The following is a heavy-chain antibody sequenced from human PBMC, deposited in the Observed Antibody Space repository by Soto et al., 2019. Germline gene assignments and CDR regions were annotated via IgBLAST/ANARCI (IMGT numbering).Heavy chain of an antibody. V-gene: IGHV5-51*01. CDR1: GYSFTSYW. J-gene: IGHJ6*02. CDR2: IYPGDSDT. CDR3: ARLRRFLGHDPPGHGMDV. D-gene: IGHD3-3*01. Sequence: PGESLKISCKGSGYSFTSYWIGWVRQMPGKGLEWMGIIYPGDSDTRYSPSFQGQVTISADKSISTAYLQWSSLKASDTAMYYCARLRRFLGHDPPGHGMDVWGQGTTVTVSS.